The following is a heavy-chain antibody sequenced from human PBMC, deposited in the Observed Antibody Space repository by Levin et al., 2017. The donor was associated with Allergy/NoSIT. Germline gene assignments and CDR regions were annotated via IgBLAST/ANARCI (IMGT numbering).Heavy chain of an antibody. CDR1: GGSISSSTYY. D-gene: IGHD1-1*01. J-gene: IGHJ4*02. Sequence: NTSETLSLTCTVSGGSISSSTYYWGWIRQPPGKGLEWIGSLYYSGNTYYNPSLKSRVTMSVDTSKKQFSLRLNSVTAADTAVYYCASQISSLWNWGQGTLVTVSS. V-gene: IGHV4-39*01. CDR3: ASQISSLWN. CDR2: LYYSGNT.